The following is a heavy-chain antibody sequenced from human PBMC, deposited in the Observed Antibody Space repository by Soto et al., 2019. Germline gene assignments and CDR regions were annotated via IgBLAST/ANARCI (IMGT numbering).Heavy chain of an antibody. D-gene: IGHD4-17*01. Sequence: LSLTCTVSGGSISSGGYYWSWIRQHPGKGLEWIGYIYYSGSTYYNPSLKSRVTISVDTSKNQFSLKLSSVTAADTAVYYCARGCLSLNDDYGAFDIWGQGTMVTVSS. CDR1: GGSISSGGYY. CDR2: IYYSGST. J-gene: IGHJ3*02. CDR3: ARGCLSLNDDYGAFDI. V-gene: IGHV4-31*03.